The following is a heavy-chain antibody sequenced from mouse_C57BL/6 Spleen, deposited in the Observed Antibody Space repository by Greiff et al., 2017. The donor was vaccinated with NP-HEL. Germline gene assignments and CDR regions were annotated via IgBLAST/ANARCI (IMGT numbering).Heavy chain of an antibody. D-gene: IGHD2-4*01. CDR3: ASDYDEDYAMDY. CDR2: IYPRSGNT. J-gene: IGHJ4*01. V-gene: IGHV1-81*01. Sequence: QVQLQQSGAELARPGASVKLSCKASGYTFTSYGISWVKQRTGQGLEWIGEIYPRSGNTYYNEKFKGKATLTADKSSSTAYMELRSLTSEDSAVYFCASDYDEDYAMDYWGQGTSVTVSS. CDR1: GYTFTSYG.